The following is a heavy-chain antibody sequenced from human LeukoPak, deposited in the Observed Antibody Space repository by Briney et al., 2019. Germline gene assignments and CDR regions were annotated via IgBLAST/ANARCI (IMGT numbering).Heavy chain of an antibody. CDR1: GGSISSYY. CDR3: ARGDCSSTSCYRAFDP. Sequence: SETLSLTCTVSGGSISSYYWSWIRQPAGKGLEWIGRIYTSGSTNYNPSLKSRVTISVDTSKNQFSLKLSSVTAADTAVYYCARGDCSSTSCYRAFDPWGQGTLVTVSS. V-gene: IGHV4-4*07. CDR2: IYTSGST. J-gene: IGHJ5*02. D-gene: IGHD2-2*01.